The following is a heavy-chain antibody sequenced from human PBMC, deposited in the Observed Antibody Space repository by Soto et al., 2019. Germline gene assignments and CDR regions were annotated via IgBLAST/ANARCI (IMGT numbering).Heavy chain of an antibody. CDR1: GGSISESNYY. CDR2: IIYSGST. CDR3: ANPQISMAHFDD. J-gene: IGHJ4*02. D-gene: IGHD3-10*01. Sequence: PSETLSLTCIVSGGSISESNYYWGWIRQPPGKGLEWIGSIIYSGSTFYNPSLKSRVTLSVDTSRNQFSLKLSSVTAADTAVYYCANPQISMAHFDDWGQGTPVTLSS. V-gene: IGHV4-39*01.